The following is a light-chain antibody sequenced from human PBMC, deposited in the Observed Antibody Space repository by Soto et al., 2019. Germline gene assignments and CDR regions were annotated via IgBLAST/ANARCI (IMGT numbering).Light chain of an antibody. J-gene: IGKJ4*01. CDR2: ATS. V-gene: IGKV3-15*01. CDR1: HRVSSY. CDR3: EQYNNWPLT. Sequence: EILMTQSPATLSVSPGERATLSCRSSHRVSSYLAWYQQKPGQAPRLLIYATSTRATGIPARFSGSGSGTEFTLKIRSLQSEDFAVYYCEQYNNWPLTFGGGTXVEIK.